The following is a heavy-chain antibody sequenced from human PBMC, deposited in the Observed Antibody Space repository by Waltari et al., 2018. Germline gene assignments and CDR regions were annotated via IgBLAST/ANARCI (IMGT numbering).Heavy chain of an antibody. CDR2: ISTGGSTI. CDR1: GFGFSNFS. CDR3: TPLDY. J-gene: IGHJ4*02. V-gene: IGHV3-48*02. Sequence: EVQLIESGGALVQPGGSLRLSCAAFGFGFSNFSMNWVGKAPGKGLEWIAYISTGGSTIYYADSVKGRFTISRDNAKNSLYLQMNGLTDEDTAIYYCTPLDYWGRGALVTVSS.